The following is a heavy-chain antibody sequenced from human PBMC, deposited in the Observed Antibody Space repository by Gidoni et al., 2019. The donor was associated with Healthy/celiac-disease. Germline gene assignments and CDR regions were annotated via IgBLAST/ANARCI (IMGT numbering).Heavy chain of an antibody. J-gene: IGHJ5*02. CDR1: GGSFSGYY. Sequence: QVQLQQWGAGLLKPSETLSLTCAAYGGSFSGYYWSWIRQPPGKGLEWIGEINHSGSTNYNPSLKSRVTISVDTSKNQFSLKLSSVTAADTAVYYCARGGRYNWNPVWFDPWGQGTLVTVSS. CDR3: ARGGRYNWNPVWFDP. D-gene: IGHD1-20*01. CDR2: INHSGST. V-gene: IGHV4-34*01.